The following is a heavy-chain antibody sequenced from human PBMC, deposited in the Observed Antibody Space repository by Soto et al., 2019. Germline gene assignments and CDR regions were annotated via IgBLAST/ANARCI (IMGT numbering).Heavy chain of an antibody. CDR2: INHSGST. CDR3: AVSYSGYYGSGDMEYYYYDGMDI. CDR1: GGSFSGYY. J-gene: IGHJ6*02. D-gene: IGHD3-10*01. V-gene: IGHV4-34*01. Sequence: PSETLSLTCAVYGGSFSGYYWSWIRQPPGQGLEWIGEINHSGSTNYNPSLKSRVTISVDTSKNQFSLKLSSVTAADTAVYYGAVSYSGYYGSGDMEYYYYDGMDIWGQGTTVT.